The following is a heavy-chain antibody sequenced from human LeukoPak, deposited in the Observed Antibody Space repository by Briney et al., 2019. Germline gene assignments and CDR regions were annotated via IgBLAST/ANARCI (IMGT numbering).Heavy chain of an antibody. J-gene: IGHJ3*02. D-gene: IGHD2-21*01. CDR2: IYYSGST. CDR3: ARSVSWGLLVRDDAFDI. CDR1: GGSISSYY. V-gene: IGHV4-59*01. Sequence: SETLSLTCTVSGGSISSYYWSWIRQPPGKGLEWIGYIYYSGSTSYNPSLKSRVTISVDTSKNQFSLKLSSVTAADTAVYYCARSVSWGLLVRDDAFDIWGQGTMVTVSS.